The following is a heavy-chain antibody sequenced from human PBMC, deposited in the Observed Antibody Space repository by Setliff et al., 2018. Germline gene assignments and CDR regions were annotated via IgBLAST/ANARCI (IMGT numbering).Heavy chain of an antibody. CDR2: INPSGGST. D-gene: IGHD3-3*01. V-gene: IGHV1-46*01. Sequence: ASVKVSCKASGYTFTSYYMHWVRQAPGQGLEWMGIINPSGGSTSYAQKFQGRVTMTRGTSTSTVYMELSSLRSEDTAVYYCARGRNYNCWSGYYNYYYYGMDVWGQGTTVTVSS. CDR1: GYTFTSYY. CDR3: ARGRNYNCWSGYYNYYYYGMDV. J-gene: IGHJ6*02.